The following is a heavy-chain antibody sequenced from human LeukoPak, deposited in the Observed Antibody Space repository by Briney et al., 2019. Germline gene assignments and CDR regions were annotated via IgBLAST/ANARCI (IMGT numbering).Heavy chain of an antibody. CDR1: GFTFSSYA. V-gene: IGHV3-7*01. Sequence: GGSLRLSCAASGFTFSSYAMHWVRQAPGKGLEWVANIKQDGSEKYYVDSVKGRFTISRDNAKNSLYLQMNSLRAEDTAVYYCASLIVVVPAAVDAFDIWGHGTMVTVSS. CDR2: IKQDGSEK. CDR3: ASLIVVVPAAVDAFDI. D-gene: IGHD2-2*01. J-gene: IGHJ3*02.